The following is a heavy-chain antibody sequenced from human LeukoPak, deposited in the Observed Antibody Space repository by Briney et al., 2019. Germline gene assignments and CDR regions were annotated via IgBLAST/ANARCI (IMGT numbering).Heavy chain of an antibody. CDR2: IIPILGIA. Sequence: SVKVSCKASGGTFSSYAISWVRQAPGQGLEWMGRIIPILGIANYAQKFQGRVTITADKSTSTAYMELSSLRSEDTAVYYCARVPINYDILTPLYYYYGMDVWGQGTTVTVSS. CDR1: GGTFSSYA. D-gene: IGHD3-9*01. CDR3: ARVPINYDILTPLYYYYGMDV. V-gene: IGHV1-69*04. J-gene: IGHJ6*02.